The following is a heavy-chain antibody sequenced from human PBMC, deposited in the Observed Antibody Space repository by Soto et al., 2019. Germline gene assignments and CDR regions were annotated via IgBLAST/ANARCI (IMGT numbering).Heavy chain of an antibody. CDR1: GFIFSSNA. CDR3: ARDRYCSSSSCPHRRNWFDP. CDR2: ISYDGSNK. D-gene: IGHD2-2*01. J-gene: IGHJ5*02. Sequence: GSLRLACAASGFIFSSNAMHWVRQAPGKGLEWVAVISYDGSNKYYADSVKGRFTISRDNSKNTLYLQMNSLRAEDTAVYYCARDRYCSSSSCPHRRNWFDPWGQGTLVTVSS. V-gene: IGHV3-30-3*01.